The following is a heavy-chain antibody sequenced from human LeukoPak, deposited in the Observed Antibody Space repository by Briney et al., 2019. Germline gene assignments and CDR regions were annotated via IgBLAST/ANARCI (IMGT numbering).Heavy chain of an antibody. CDR2: IIPIFGTA. Sequence: SVKVSCKASGGTFSSYAISWVRQAPGQGLEWMGGIIPIFGTANYAQEFQGRVTITADESTSTAYMELSSLRSEDTAVYYCARAPMVRGVIYYGMDVWGQGTTVTVSS. J-gene: IGHJ6*02. CDR1: GGTFSSYA. V-gene: IGHV1-69*13. D-gene: IGHD3-10*01. CDR3: ARAPMVRGVIYYGMDV.